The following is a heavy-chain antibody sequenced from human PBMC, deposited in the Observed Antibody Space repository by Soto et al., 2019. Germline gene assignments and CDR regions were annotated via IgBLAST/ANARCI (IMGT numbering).Heavy chain of an antibody. CDR3: ATLWGGYLYFDY. D-gene: IGHD3-3*01. CDR2: FDPEDGET. CDR1: GYTLTELS. Sequence: ASVKVSCKVSGYTLTELSMHWVRQAPGKGLEWMGGFDPEDGETIYAQKFQGRVTMTEDTSTDTAYMELSSLRSEDTAVYYCATLWGGYLYFDYWGQGTLVTVSS. V-gene: IGHV1-24*01. J-gene: IGHJ4*02.